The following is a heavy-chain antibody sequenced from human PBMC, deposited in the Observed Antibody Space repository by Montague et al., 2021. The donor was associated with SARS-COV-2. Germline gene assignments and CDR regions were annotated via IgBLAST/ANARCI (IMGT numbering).Heavy chain of an antibody. D-gene: IGHD6-13*01. CDR1: GDSVSKHTAA. CDR2: PYHGSKWYY. V-gene: IGHV6-1*01. CDR3: ARDPRYSLSWSFDY. J-gene: IGHJ4*02. Sequence: CAISGDSVSKHTAASDWNTPALQSHFECVGRPYHGSKWYYDYAVSVKSRMTISPDTSKNQFSLQLSSVTPEDRAVYYCARDPRYSLSWSFDYWGQGTLVTVSS.